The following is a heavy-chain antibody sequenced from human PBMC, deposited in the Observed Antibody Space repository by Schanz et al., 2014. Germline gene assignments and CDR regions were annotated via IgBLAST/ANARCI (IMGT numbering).Heavy chain of an antibody. D-gene: IGHD1-7*01. CDR1: GFTFSSYG. V-gene: IGHV3-33*06. J-gene: IGHJ4*02. CDR3: AKGMELLPVYFHY. CDR2: IWYDGSNK. Sequence: QVQLEESGGGVVQPGRSLRLSCAASGFTFSSYGMHWVRQAPGKGLEWVAVIWYDGSNKYYSDSVKGRFTISRDNSKNTLYLQMNSLRAEDTAVYYCAKGMELLPVYFHYWGQGTLVTVS.